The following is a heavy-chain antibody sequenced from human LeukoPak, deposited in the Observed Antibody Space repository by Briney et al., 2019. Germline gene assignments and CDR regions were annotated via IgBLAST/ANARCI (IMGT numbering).Heavy chain of an antibody. CDR2: MNPNSGNT. CDR3: ARSPIYGSGSSLVLNYYYYMDV. J-gene: IGHJ6*03. V-gene: IGHV1-8*03. D-gene: IGHD3-10*01. Sequence: ASVKVSCKASGYTFTSYGISWVRQATGQGLEWMGWMNPNSGNTGYAQKFQGRVTITRNTSISTAYMELSSLRSEDTAVYYCARSPIYGSGSSLVLNYYYYMDVWGKGTTVTVSS. CDR1: GYTFTSYG.